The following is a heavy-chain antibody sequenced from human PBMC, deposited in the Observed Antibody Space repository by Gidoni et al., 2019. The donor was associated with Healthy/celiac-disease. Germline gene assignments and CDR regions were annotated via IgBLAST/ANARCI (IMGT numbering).Heavy chain of an antibody. CDR1: GGSFSGYY. Sequence: QVQLQQWGAGLLKPSETLSLTCAVYGGSFSGYYWRWIRQPPGKGLEWIGEINHSGSTNYNPSLKSRVTISVDTSKNQFSLKLSSVTAADTAVYYCARDVGDCSGGSCPGFDYWGQGTLVTVSS. CDR3: ARDVGDCSGGSCPGFDY. V-gene: IGHV4-34*01. D-gene: IGHD2-15*01. CDR2: INHSGST. J-gene: IGHJ4*02.